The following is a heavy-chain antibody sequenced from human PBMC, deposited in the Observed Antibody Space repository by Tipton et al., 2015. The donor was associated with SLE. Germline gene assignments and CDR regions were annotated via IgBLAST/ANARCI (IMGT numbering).Heavy chain of an antibody. CDR1: GGSISSGGYY. Sequence: TLSPTCTVSGGSISSGGYYWSWIRQHPGKGLEWIGYIYYSGSTYYNPSLKSRVTISVDTSKNQFSLKLSSVTAADTAVYYCARDLSTATAPRGYFDLWGRGTLVTVSS. V-gene: IGHV4-31*03. CDR2: IYYSGST. D-gene: IGHD5-12*01. J-gene: IGHJ2*01. CDR3: ARDLSTATAPRGYFDL.